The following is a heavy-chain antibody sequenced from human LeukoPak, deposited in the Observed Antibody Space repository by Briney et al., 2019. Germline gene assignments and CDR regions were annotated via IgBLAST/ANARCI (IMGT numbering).Heavy chain of an antibody. J-gene: IGHJ5*02. CDR1: GGSISSYY. Sequence: SETLSLTCTVSGGSISSYYWSWIRDPPGKGLGWIGYISYSGSTNFNPSLKSRVTISVDTSKNQFSLKLSSVTAADTAVYYWAREGTAGTNLNWFDPWGQGTLVTVSS. V-gene: IGHV4-59*01. CDR3: AREGTAGTNLNWFDP. CDR2: ISYSGST. D-gene: IGHD1-1*01.